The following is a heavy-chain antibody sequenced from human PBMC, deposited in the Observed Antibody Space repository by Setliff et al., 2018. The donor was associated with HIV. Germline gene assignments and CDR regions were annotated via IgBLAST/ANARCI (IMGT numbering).Heavy chain of an antibody. J-gene: IGHJ4*02. V-gene: IGHV4-4*07. D-gene: IGHD2-21*02. CDR1: GGSISGDF. Sequence: ASETLSLTCTVSGGSISGDFWTWIRQPAGEGLEWIGRTHASGTTQCEPSLENRRSMSIDTSKNQFSLKLSSVTAADTAVYYCARQTATGTSATFDSWGQGSLVTVSS. CDR3: ARQTATGTSATFDS. CDR2: THASGTT.